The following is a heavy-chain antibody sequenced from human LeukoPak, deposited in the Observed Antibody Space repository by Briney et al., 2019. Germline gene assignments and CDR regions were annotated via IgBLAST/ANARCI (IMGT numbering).Heavy chain of an antibody. CDR3: ARRSPGGAADY. J-gene: IGHJ4*02. Sequence: PSETLSLTCTVSGGSMSSCFWSWIRQPPGQGLEWIGYIFYSGGTNYNPSLKSRVTMSVDTSKNQFSLNLTSVTAADTAFYYCARRSPGGAADYWGQGTLVTVSS. V-gene: IGHV4-59*08. CDR1: GGSMSSCF. CDR2: IFYSGGT. D-gene: IGHD1-26*01.